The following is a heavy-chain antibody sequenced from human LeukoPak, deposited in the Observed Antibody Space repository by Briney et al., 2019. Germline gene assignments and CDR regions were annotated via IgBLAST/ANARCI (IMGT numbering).Heavy chain of an antibody. J-gene: IGHJ5*02. Sequence: SETLSLTCAVYGGSFSGYYWSWIRQPPGKGLEWIGEINHSGSTNYNPSLKSRVTISVDTSKDQFSLKLSSVTAADTAVYYCARAWKALRFLEWLLYDHWFDPWGQGTLVTVSS. CDR2: INHSGST. CDR1: GGSFSGYY. CDR3: ARAWKALRFLEWLLYDHWFDP. D-gene: IGHD3-3*01. V-gene: IGHV4-34*01.